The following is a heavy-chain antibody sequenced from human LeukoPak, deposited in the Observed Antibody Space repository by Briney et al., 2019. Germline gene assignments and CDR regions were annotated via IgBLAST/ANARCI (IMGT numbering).Heavy chain of an antibody. CDR3: AKDGVRGGFVGYYYYYYYMDV. Sequence: GGSLRLSCAASGFTFSSYGMHWVRQAPGKGLGWVAFIRYDGSNKYYADSVKGRFTISRDNSKNTLYLQMNSLRAEDTAVYYCAKDGVRGGFVGYYYYYYYMDVWGKGTTVTVSS. CDR1: GFTFSSYG. J-gene: IGHJ6*03. D-gene: IGHD3-10*01. V-gene: IGHV3-30*02. CDR2: IRYDGSNK.